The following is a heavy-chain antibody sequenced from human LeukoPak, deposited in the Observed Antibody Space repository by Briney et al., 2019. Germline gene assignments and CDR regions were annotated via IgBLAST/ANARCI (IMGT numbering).Heavy chain of an antibody. J-gene: IGHJ4*02. CDR2: ISSSSSYI. CDR1: GFTFSTYR. CDR3: ARDKDVYFDY. V-gene: IGHV3-21*01. Sequence: GGSLRLSCAGTGFTFSTYRMNWVRQAPGKGLEWVSSISSSSSYIYYADSVKGRITISRDNAKNSLYLQMNSLRVEDTAVYYCARDKDVYFDYWGQGTLATVSS.